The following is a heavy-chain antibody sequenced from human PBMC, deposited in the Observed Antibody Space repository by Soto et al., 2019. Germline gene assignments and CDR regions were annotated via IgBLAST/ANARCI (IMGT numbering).Heavy chain of an antibody. CDR2: IDWDDDK. D-gene: IGHD1-1*01. V-gene: IGHV2-70*11. CDR3: ARTSTTAPPYVFDI. J-gene: IGHJ3*02. CDR1: GFSLTTGGMC. Sequence: ASGPTLVNPTQTLTLTCTFSGFSLTTGGMCVSWIHQPPGKALKWLARIDWDDDKHYITSLKTRLTISKDTSKNQVVLTMTNMDPVDTGTFYCARTSTTAPPYVFDIWGQGTMVTLSS.